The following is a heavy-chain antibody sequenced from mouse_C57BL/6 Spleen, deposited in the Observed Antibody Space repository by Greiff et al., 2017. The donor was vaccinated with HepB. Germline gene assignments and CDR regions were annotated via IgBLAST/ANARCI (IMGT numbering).Heavy chain of an antibody. D-gene: IGHD3-3*01. CDR1: GYSFTGYY. CDR2: INPSTGGT. V-gene: IGHV1-42*01. CDR3: ARGWAWFAY. J-gene: IGHJ3*01. Sequence: EVKLQESGPELVKPGASVKISCKASGYSFTGYYMNWVKQSPEKSLEWIGEINPSTGGTTYNQKFKAKATLTVDKSSSTAYMQLKSLTSEDSAVYYCARGWAWFAYWGQGTLVTVSA.